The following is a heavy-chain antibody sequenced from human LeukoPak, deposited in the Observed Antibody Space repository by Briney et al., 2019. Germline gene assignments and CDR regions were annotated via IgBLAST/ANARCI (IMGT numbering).Heavy chain of an antibody. CDR3: AKAGGATYYYYYHMDV. J-gene: IGHJ6*03. CDR2: ISGSGSRT. CDR1: RFTFINYA. Sequence: SGGSLRLSCAASRFTFINYAMSWVRQAPGKGLERVSPISGSGSRTYYADSVKGRFTISRDNSNNTLNLQMNSLRVEDTAVYYCAKAGGATYYYYYHMDVWGKGTTVTVSS. V-gene: IGHV3-23*01. D-gene: IGHD1-26*01.